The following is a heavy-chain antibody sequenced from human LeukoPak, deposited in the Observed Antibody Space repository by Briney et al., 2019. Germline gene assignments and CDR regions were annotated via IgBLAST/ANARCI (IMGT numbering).Heavy chain of an antibody. CDR2: IYTSGST. Sequence: SETLSVTCTVSGGSISSYYWSWIRQPDGKGLEWIGRIYTSGSTNYNPSLKSRVSMSVDTSKNQFSLKLSSVTAADTAVYYCARTHYGSGSYSGWGQGTLVTVSS. D-gene: IGHD3-10*01. J-gene: IGHJ4*02. CDR3: ARTHYGSGSYSG. V-gene: IGHV4-4*07. CDR1: GGSISSYY.